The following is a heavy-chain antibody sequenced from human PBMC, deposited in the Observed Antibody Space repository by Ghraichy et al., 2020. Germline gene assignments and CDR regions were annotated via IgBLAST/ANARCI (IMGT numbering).Heavy chain of an antibody. CDR1: GGSFSGYY. Sequence: SQTLSLTCAVYGGSFSGYYWSWIRQPPGKGLEWIGEINHSGSTNYNPSLKSRVTISVDTSKKQFSLKLSSVTAADTAVYYCARPKLQYGMDVWGQGTTVTVSS. CDR2: INHSGST. D-gene: IGHD4-11*01. V-gene: IGHV4-34*01. J-gene: IGHJ6*02. CDR3: ARPKLQYGMDV.